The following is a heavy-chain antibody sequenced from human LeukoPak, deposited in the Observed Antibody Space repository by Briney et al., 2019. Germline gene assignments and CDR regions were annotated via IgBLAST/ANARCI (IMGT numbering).Heavy chain of an antibody. CDR1: GGSILTYY. CDR2: IYDSGRT. J-gene: IGHJ4*02. Sequence: PSETLSLTCTVSGGSILTYYWSWIRQPPGKGLEWIGYIYDSGRTNYNPSLKSRVTISVDTSKNQFSLKLSSVTAADTAVYYCARDQGYDSSGYFDYWGQGTLVTVSS. D-gene: IGHD3-22*01. V-gene: IGHV4-59*01. CDR3: ARDQGYDSSGYFDY.